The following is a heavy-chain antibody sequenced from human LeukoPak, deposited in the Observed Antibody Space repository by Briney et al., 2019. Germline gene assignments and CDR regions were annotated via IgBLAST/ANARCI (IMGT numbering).Heavy chain of an antibody. CDR2: IKEDGSEK. D-gene: IGHD3-10*02. J-gene: IGHJ6*04. CDR1: GFMFSSYW. Sequence: GGSLRLSCAASGFMFSSYWMSWVRQAPGKGLEWVADIKEDGSEKSYVDSVKGRFTISRDNAKNSLYLQMNTLRAEDTAVYYCAELGITMIGGVWGKGTTVTISS. CDR3: AELGITMIGGV. V-gene: IGHV3-7*01.